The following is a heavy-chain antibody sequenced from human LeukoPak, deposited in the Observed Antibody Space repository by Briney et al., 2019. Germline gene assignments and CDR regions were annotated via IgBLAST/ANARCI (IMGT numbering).Heavy chain of an antibody. CDR3: ARGSLAYYFDY. CDR1: SGSFSGYY. V-gene: IGHV4-34*01. J-gene: IGHJ4*02. Sequence: SETLSLTCAVYSGSFSGYYWSWIRQPPGKGLEWIGEINHSGSTNYNPSLKSRVTISVDTSKNQFSLKLSSVTAADTAVYYCARGSLAYYFDYWGQGTLVTVSS. CDR2: INHSGST.